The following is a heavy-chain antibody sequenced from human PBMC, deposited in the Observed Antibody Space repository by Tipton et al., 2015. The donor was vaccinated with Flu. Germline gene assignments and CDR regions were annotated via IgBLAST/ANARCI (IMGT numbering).Heavy chain of an antibody. CDR3: ARGDCSSTSCLDY. V-gene: IGHV4-59*01. D-gene: IGHD2-2*01. Sequence: TLSLTCAVYGGSFSGYYWSWIRQPPGKGLEWIGYIYYSGSTNYNPSLKSRVTISADTSNNQFSLKLSSVTAADTAVYYCARGDCSSTSCLDYWGQGTLVTVSS. J-gene: IGHJ4*02. CDR2: IYYSGST. CDR1: GGSFSGYY.